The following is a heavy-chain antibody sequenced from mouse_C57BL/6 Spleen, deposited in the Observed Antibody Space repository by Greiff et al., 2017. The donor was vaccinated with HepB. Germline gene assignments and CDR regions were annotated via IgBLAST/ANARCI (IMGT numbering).Heavy chain of an antibody. J-gene: IGHJ3*01. Sequence: VMLVESGAELVKPGASVKISCKASGYAFSSYWMNWVKQRPGKGLEWIGQIYPGDGDTNYNGKFKGKATLTADKSSSTAYMQLSSLTSEDSAVYFCARSGDYDVGFAYWGQGTLVTVSA. V-gene: IGHV1-80*01. CDR1: GYAFSSYW. CDR3: ARSGDYDVGFAY. CDR2: IYPGDGDT. D-gene: IGHD2-4*01.